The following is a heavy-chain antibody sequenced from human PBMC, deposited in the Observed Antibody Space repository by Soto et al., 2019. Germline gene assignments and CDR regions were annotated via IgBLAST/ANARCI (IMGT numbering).Heavy chain of an antibody. J-gene: IGHJ4*02. Sequence: SETLSLTCTVSGGSISSSSYFWGWIRQPPGKGLEWIGSIYYSGSTYYNPSLKSRVTISEDTSKNQFSLKLSSVTAADTAVYYWARGFTIWGDPLYFFDSWGQGTLVTASS. CDR2: IYYSGST. D-gene: IGHD3-3*01. CDR3: ARGFTIWGDPLYFFDS. CDR1: GGSISSSSYF. V-gene: IGHV4-39*01.